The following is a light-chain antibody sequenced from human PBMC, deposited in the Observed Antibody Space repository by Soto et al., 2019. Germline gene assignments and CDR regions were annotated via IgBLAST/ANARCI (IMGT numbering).Light chain of an antibody. CDR1: TGAVTSGHY. CDR2: DTN. J-gene: IGLJ1*01. Sequence: QAVVTQEPSVTVSPGGTVTLTCGYSTGAVTSGHYPYWFQQKPGQAPRTVIFDTNNKHSWTPARFSGSLLGGKAALTLSGAQAEDEAMHYCLLLYPGTRRFFGPGTKVTVL. CDR3: LLLYPGTRRF. V-gene: IGLV7-46*01.